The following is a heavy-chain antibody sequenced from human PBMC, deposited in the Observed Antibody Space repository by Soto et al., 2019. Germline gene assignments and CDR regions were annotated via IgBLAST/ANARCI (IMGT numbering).Heavy chain of an antibody. CDR3: ASSVVVPAANYYYGMDV. CDR2: ISYDGSNK. CDR1: GFTFSSYA. V-gene: IGHV3-30-3*01. D-gene: IGHD2-2*01. Sequence: PGGSLRLSCAASGFTFSSYAMHWVRQAPGKGLEWVAVISYDGSNKYYADSVKGRFTISRDNSKSTLYLQMNSLRAEDTAVYYCASSVVVPAANYYYGMDVWGQGTTVTVSS. J-gene: IGHJ6*02.